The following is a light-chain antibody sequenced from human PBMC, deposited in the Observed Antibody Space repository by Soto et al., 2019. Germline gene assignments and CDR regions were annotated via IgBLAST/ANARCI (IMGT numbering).Light chain of an antibody. J-gene: IGKJ1*01. V-gene: IGKV1-39*01. CDR3: QQSDSIPLT. Sequence: DIQMTQSPSSLSASVGDRVTISCRASQSISTYLNWYQQKPGKAPQLLIYAASTLQSGVPSRFSGSGSGTDFTLTISSLQPEDFATYYCQQSDSIPLTFGQGTNVDIK. CDR1: QSISTY. CDR2: AAS.